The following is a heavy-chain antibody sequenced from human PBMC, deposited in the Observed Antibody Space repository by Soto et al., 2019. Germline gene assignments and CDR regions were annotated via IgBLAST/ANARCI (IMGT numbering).Heavy chain of an antibody. D-gene: IGHD5-12*01. J-gene: IGHJ4*02. CDR2: ISHLEST. CDR1: GASITYGGYS. CDR3: ARGGGYDPFDY. Sequence: QLQLHQSGSGLVKASQTLSLTCTLSGASITYGGYSWSWIRQPPGKDLEWLGYISHLESTFYNPSFQSRLTLSIDRSKNQFSLKLASMTAADTAAYYCARGGGYDPFDYWGQGTLVTVAS. V-gene: IGHV4-30-2*01.